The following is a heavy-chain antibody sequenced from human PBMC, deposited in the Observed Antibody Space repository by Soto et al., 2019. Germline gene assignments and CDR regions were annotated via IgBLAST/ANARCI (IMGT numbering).Heavy chain of an antibody. CDR3: ARESGSITVRGPFDI. Sequence: QVQLQESGPGLVKPSGTLSLTCSVSGGSISTNNWWSWVRQSPGKGLEWIGEIYHGRSTNYNPSLMNRITISIDESRNHFSLRLKSVTAADTAIYYCARESGSITVRGPFDILGQGTLVTVSS. D-gene: IGHD3-16*01. CDR2: IYHGRST. J-gene: IGHJ3*02. CDR1: GGSISTNNW. V-gene: IGHV4-4*02.